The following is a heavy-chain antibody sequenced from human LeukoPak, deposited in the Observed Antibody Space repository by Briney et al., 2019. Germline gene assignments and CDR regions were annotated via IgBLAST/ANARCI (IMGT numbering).Heavy chain of an antibody. CDR2: VFYSGNT. CDR1: GGSINTNTFF. V-gene: IGHV4-39*01. J-gene: IGHJ4*02. CDR3: ARHTLAVAAPLPFDY. Sequence: PSESLSLTCGVSGGSINTNTFFWGWIRQSPGKGLEWIGNVFYSGNTMYNPSLKSRVTISVDTSKNQFSLKLSSVTAADTAVYYCARHTLAVAAPLPFDYWGQGTLVTVSS. D-gene: IGHD6-13*01.